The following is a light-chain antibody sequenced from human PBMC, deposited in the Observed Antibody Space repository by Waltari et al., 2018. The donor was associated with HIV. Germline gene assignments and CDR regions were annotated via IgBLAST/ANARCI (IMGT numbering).Light chain of an antibody. CDR1: SSDSGYYNY. Sequence: QFALTQPASVSGSPGQSITISCTGSSSDSGYYNYAYWYQQHPGKAPKLIIYEVSNRPSGISSRFSGSKSGNTASLTISGLQAEDEADYFCSSLTNSATLSVLFGGGTQLTVL. J-gene: IGLJ3*02. V-gene: IGLV2-14*01. CDR3: SSLTNSATLSVL. CDR2: EVS.